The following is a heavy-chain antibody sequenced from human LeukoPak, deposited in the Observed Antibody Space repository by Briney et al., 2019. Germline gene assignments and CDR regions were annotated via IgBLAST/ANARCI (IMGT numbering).Heavy chain of an antibody. V-gene: IGHV1-18*01. J-gene: IGHJ6*04. D-gene: IGHD3-10*01. CDR1: GYTFTSYG. Sequence: ASVTVSCKASGYTFTSYGISWVRQAPGQGLEGMGWISAYNGNTNYAHKFQGRVTITRDTSASTAYMELSSLRSEDTAVYYCARSHVLLWFGPRSGDYYYYYGMDVWGKGTTVTVSS. CDR2: ISAYNGNT. CDR3: ARSHVLLWFGPRSGDYYYYYGMDV.